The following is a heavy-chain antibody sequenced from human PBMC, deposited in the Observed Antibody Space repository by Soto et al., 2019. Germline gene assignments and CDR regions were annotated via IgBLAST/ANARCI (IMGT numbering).Heavy chain of an antibody. V-gene: IGHV1-69*06. CDR1: GGTFSSYA. Sequence: SVKVSCKASGGTFSSYAISWVRQAPGQGLEWMGGIIPIFGTANYAQKFQGRVTITADKSTSTAYMELSSLRSEDTAVYYCAREDSSTQGYFDYWGQGTLVTVSS. CDR2: IIPIFGTA. D-gene: IGHD6-13*01. J-gene: IGHJ4*02. CDR3: AREDSSTQGYFDY.